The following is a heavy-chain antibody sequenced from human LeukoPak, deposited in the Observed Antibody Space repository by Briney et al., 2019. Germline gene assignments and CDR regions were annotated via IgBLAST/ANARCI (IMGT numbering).Heavy chain of an antibody. Sequence: PGGSLRLSCAASGFTFSSYAMSWVRQAPGKGLEWVSCISWDSGSIGYADSVKGRFTISRDNAKNSLYLQMNSLRAEDMALYYCAKGAVAEGVYWYFDLWGRGTLVTVSS. J-gene: IGHJ2*01. CDR1: GFTFSSYA. V-gene: IGHV3-9*03. D-gene: IGHD6-19*01. CDR3: AKGAVAEGVYWYFDL. CDR2: ISWDSGSI.